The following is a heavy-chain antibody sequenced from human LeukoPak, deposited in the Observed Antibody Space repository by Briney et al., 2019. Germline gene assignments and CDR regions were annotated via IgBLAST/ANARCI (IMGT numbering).Heavy chain of an antibody. CDR1: GGSLSGYT. CDR2: IYHSGST. J-gene: IGHJ1*01. D-gene: IGHD6-19*01. Sequence: TSQTLSLTCAVSGGSLSGYTCGWVCDRPREGLGWGWEIYHSGSTNYNPSLKIRVTISVDTAKNQFPLKLSSVTAADTAVYYCSRGTKQWLIPARYFQHWGQGTLVTVSS. V-gene: IGHV4-34*01. CDR3: SRGTKQWLIPARYFQH.